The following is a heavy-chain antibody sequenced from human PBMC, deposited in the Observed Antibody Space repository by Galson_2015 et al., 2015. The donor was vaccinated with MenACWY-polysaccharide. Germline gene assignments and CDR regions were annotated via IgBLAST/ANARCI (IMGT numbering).Heavy chain of an antibody. J-gene: IGHJ4*02. CDR3: ARVSMPTYFDY. D-gene: IGHD2-2*01. Sequence: SLRLSCAASGSTFSSYWMGWVRQPPGKRLEWVANIRQDGNEKYYLDSVKGRFTISRDNAKSSPYLQMNSLRAEDTAVYYCARVSMPTYFDYWGQGTLVTVSS. CDR2: IRQDGNEK. CDR1: GSTFSSYW. V-gene: IGHV3-7*01.